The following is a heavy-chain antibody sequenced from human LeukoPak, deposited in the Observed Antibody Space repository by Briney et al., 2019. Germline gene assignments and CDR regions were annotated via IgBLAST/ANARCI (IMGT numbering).Heavy chain of an antibody. CDR1: GFTFSSYW. Sequence: PGGSLRLSCAASGFTFSSYWMHWVRQAPGKGLVWVSRINSDGSSTSYADSVKGRFTISRDNAKNTLYLQMNSLRAEDTAVYYCARGVPGIAVAGTFDYWGQGTLVTVSS. D-gene: IGHD6-19*01. CDR3: ARGVPGIAVAGTFDY. V-gene: IGHV3-74*01. J-gene: IGHJ4*02. CDR2: INSDGSST.